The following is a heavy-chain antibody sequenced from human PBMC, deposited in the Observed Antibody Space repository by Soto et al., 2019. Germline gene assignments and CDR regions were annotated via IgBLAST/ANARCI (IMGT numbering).Heavy chain of an antibody. CDR3: GRDRRRYCTSATCYTGWIDR. CDR2: IKQDGSEI. Sequence: GGSLRLSCAASGSTFSSYWMTWVRQAPGKGLEWVANIKQDGSEIYSVDSVKGRFTISRDNAKNSLSLQMNSLRAEDTAVYYCGRDRRRYCTSATCYTGWIDRCGQG. V-gene: IGHV3-7*03. D-gene: IGHD2-2*02. CDR1: GSTFSSYW. J-gene: IGHJ5*02.